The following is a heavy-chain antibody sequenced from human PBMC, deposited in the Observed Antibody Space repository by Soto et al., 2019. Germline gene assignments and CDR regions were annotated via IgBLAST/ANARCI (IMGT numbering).Heavy chain of an antibody. V-gene: IGHV4-59*08. CDR2: IYYSGST. CDR3: ARHTYDYIWGSYRYGWFDP. CDR1: GGSISSYY. Sequence: TLSLTCTVSGGSISSYYWSWIRQPPGKGLEWIGYIYYSGSTNYNPSLKSRVTISVDTSMNQFSLKLSSVTAADTAVYYCARHTYDYIWGSYRYGWFDPWGQGTLVTVSS. J-gene: IGHJ5*02. D-gene: IGHD3-16*02.